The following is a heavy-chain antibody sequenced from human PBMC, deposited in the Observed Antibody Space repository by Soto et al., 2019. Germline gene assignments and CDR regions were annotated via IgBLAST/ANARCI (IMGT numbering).Heavy chain of an antibody. CDR2: INHSGST. D-gene: IGHD7-27*01. Sequence: SETLSLTCAVYGGSFSGYYWSWIRQPPGKGLEWIGEINHSGSTNYNPSLKSRVTISVDTSKNQFSLKLSSVTAADTAVYYCARRFLTGDWYFDLWGRGTLVTVSS. V-gene: IGHV4-34*01. CDR1: GGSFSGYY. CDR3: ARRFLTGDWYFDL. J-gene: IGHJ2*01.